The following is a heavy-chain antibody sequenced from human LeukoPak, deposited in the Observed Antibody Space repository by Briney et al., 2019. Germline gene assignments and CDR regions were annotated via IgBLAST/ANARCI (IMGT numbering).Heavy chain of an antibody. J-gene: IGHJ4*02. CDR2: IIGSGRNT. CDR1: GFAFSSYA. Sequence: PGGSLRLSCAASGFAFSSYATNWVRQTPVKGLEWASTIIGSGRNTYYADSVKGRFTISRDNSKNTLYLQMTTLRAEDTAVYFCATNYYDSSGDYPDFDYWGQGALVTVSS. D-gene: IGHD3-22*01. CDR3: ATNYYDSSGDYPDFDY. V-gene: IGHV3-23*01.